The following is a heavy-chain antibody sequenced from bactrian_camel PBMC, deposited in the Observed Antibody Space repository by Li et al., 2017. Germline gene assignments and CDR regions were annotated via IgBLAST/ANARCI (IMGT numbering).Heavy chain of an antibody. Sequence: QVQLVESGGGSVQAGGSLRLSCAAASGYSAVTLCMGWFRQAPGKEREGVATITSAGRITYADSVKSKFTISKDNAWSTLYLDMNGLKPEDTAMYYCAEGRGSRGEHCYSLNYWGQGTQVTVS. CDR1: GYSAVTLC. CDR3: AEGRGSRGEHCYSLNY. CDR2: ITSAGRI. V-gene: IGHV3S53*01. J-gene: IGHJ4*01. D-gene: IGHD6*01.